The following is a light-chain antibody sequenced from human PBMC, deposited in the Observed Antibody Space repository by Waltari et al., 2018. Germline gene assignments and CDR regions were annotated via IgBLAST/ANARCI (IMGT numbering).Light chain of an antibody. CDR3: CSYAGRSTWV. J-gene: IGLJ3*02. V-gene: IGLV2-23*02. CDR2: EFN. Sequence: QSALTHPASVSGSPGQSITISCTGTSSDVGHYNFVPWYQQHPGKAPQLIIYEFNKRPSGVSNRLSGSKSGNTASLTISGLQAEDESDYYCCSYAGRSTWVFGGGTKVTVL. CDR1: SSDVGHYNF.